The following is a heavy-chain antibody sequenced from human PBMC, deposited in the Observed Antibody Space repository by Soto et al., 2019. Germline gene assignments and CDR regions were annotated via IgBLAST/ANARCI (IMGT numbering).Heavy chain of an antibody. J-gene: IGHJ6*02. Sequence: GGSLRLSCAASGSIFRGYGMHWVRQAPGKGLEWVAVISGSGGSTYYADSVMGRFTISRDNSKNTLYLQMNSLRAEDTAVYYCAKDSITIFGVVLYGMDVWGQGTTVTVSS. CDR1: GSIFRGYG. D-gene: IGHD3-3*01. CDR2: ISGSGGST. V-gene: IGHV3-33*06. CDR3: AKDSITIFGVVLYGMDV.